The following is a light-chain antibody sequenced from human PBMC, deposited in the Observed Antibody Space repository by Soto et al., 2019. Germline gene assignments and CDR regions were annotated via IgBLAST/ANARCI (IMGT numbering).Light chain of an antibody. CDR3: HQRSNWPPP. CDR2: DAS. CDR1: QTVTND. V-gene: IGKV3-11*01. Sequence: ESGVGKAPRTRSLSQGDRATLSCRASQTVTNDYLAWYQQKDGQAPRLLIYDASNRATGIPARFSGSGSGTDFTLTISSLQPEDFAVYYCHQRSNWPPPFGGGTKA. J-gene: IGKJ4*01.